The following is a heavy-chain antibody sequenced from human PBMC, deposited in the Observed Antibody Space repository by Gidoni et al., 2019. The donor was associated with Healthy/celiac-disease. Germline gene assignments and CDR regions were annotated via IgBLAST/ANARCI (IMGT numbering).Heavy chain of an antibody. Sequence: EVQLVESGGGLVKPGGSLSLSCAASGFTFSSYSMNWVRQAPGKGLEWVSSISSSSSYIYYADSVKGRFTISRDNAKNSLYLQMNSLRAEDTAVYYCARGKNTAMATGWYFDLWGRGTLVTVSS. J-gene: IGHJ2*01. D-gene: IGHD5-18*01. V-gene: IGHV3-21*01. CDR3: ARGKNTAMATGWYFDL. CDR2: ISSSSSYI. CDR1: GFTFSSYS.